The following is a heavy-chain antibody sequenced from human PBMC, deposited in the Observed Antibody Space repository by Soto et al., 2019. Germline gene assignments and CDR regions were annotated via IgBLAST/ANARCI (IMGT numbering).Heavy chain of an antibody. CDR1: GGSISSGDYY. D-gene: IGHD3-22*01. CDR3: ARADYYDSSGPRVVYFDY. V-gene: IGHV4-30-4*01. J-gene: IGHJ4*02. CDR2: IYYSGST. Sequence: SETLSLTCTVSGGSISSGDYYWSWIRQPPGKGLEGIGYIYYSGSTCYNPSLKSRVTISVDTSKNQFSLKLSSVTAADTAVYYCARADYYDSSGPRVVYFDYWGQGTLVTVSS.